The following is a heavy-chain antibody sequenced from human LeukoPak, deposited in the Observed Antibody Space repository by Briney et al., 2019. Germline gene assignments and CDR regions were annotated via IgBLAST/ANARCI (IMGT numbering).Heavy chain of an antibody. V-gene: IGHV5-51*01. Sequence: PGEFLRISCKGSGYSFTNYWIGWVRQMPGKGLEWMGLVYPGGSDTRYSPSFQGQATISADKSISTAYLQWSSLKASDTAMYYCARRAAERELLDYWGQGTLVTVSS. J-gene: IGHJ4*02. D-gene: IGHD1-26*01. CDR2: VYPGGSDT. CDR1: GYSFTNYW. CDR3: ARRAAERELLDY.